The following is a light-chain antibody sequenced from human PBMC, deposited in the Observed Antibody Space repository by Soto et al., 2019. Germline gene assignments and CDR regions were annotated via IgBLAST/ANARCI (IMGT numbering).Light chain of an antibody. Sequence: QSVLTQPPSVSCSPGHSVTISCTGTSSDVGGGNDVPLYQQHPGKAPKLMIYDVSNRPSGVSIRFSGSKSGNTASLTISGLQAEDAADYYCSSYPSSTSLDVFGNGAKVTVL. CDR3: SSYPSSTSLDV. CDR2: DVS. CDR1: SSDVGGGND. J-gene: IGLJ1*01. V-gene: IGLV2-14*03.